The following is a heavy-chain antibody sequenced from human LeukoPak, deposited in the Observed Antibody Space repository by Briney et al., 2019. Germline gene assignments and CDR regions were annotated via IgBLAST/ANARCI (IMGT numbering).Heavy chain of an antibody. V-gene: IGHV4-30-4*01. J-gene: IGHJ4*02. D-gene: IGHD6-13*01. CDR3: ARAPSGGEQQLASYYFDY. CDR2: IYYSGST. Sequence: SETLSLTCTVSGGSISSGDYYWSWIRQPPGKGLEWIGYIYYSGSTYYNPSLKSRVTISVDTSKNQFSLKLSSVTAADTAVYYYARAPSGGEQQLASYYFDYWGQGTLVTVSS. CDR1: GGSISSGDYY.